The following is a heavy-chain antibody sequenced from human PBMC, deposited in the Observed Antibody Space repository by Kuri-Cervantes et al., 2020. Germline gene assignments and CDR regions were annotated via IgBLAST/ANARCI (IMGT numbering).Heavy chain of an antibody. D-gene: IGHD3-10*01. CDR2: ISSSGSTI. CDR1: GFTFSSYA. J-gene: IGHJ6*02. Sequence: GASLKISCAASGFTFSSYAMHWVRQAPGKGLEWVSYISSSGSTIYYADSVKGRFTISRDNAKNSLYLQMNSLRAEDTAVYYCARVTGSGSLMDVWGQGTTVTVSS. V-gene: IGHV3-48*04. CDR3: ARVTGSGSLMDV.